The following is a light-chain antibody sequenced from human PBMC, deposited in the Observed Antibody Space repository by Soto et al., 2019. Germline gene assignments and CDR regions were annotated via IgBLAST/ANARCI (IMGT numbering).Light chain of an antibody. CDR1: QIINTW. V-gene: IGKV1-5*01. CDR2: DAS. J-gene: IGKJ1*01. CDR3: QQYNSYSEA. Sequence: IQMTQSPSTLSASVGDRVTITCRASQIINTWLAWYQQKPGKAPKLLIYDASTLESGVPSRFSGRGSGTEFTLTISSLQPDDFAIYYCQQYNSYSEAFGQGTKVDI.